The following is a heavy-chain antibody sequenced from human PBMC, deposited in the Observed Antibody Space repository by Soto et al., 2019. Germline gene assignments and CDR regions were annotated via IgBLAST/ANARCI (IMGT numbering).Heavy chain of an antibody. CDR1: GFTVSSNY. V-gene: IGHV3-53*01. J-gene: IGHJ6*02. CDR2: IYSGGST. D-gene: IGHD1-1*01. Sequence: GGSLRLSRAASGFTVSSNYMSWVRQAPGKGLEWVSVIYSGGSTYYADSVKGRFTISRDNSKNTLYLQMNSLRAEDTAVYYCARDSSTLSYYYYGMDVWGQGTTVTVSS. CDR3: ARDSSTLSYYYYGMDV.